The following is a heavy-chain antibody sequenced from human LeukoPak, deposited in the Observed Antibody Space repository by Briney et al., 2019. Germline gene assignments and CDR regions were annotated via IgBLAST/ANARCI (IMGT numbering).Heavy chain of an antibody. Sequence: GGSLRLSCAVSGFTFSTYSMNWVRQAPGKGLEWVSYISSGSTTIYYPDSVKGRFTVSRDNAKSSLYLQMNSLRVEDTAVYYCTRGGAYGMDVWGQGTMVTVSS. CDR2: ISSGSTTI. CDR1: GFTFSTYS. J-gene: IGHJ6*02. CDR3: TRGGAYGMDV. V-gene: IGHV3-48*01.